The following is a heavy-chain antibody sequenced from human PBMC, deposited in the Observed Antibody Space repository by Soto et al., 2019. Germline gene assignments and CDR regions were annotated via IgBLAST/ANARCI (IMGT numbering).Heavy chain of an antibody. D-gene: IGHD2-21*01. CDR2: IKTDGTYT. V-gene: IGHV3-74*01. CDR1: GFSVSYHW. J-gene: IGHJ3*01. Sequence: EVQLVESGGGLVQPGGSLTLSCAASGFSVSYHWMHWVRLGPGRGLESISRIKTDGTYTDYADSVKGRFTISRDNAKNMLYLQMDSLRPEDTAVYYCARPKGAAYSAFDVWGQGTGVTVSS. CDR3: ARPKGAAYSAFDV.